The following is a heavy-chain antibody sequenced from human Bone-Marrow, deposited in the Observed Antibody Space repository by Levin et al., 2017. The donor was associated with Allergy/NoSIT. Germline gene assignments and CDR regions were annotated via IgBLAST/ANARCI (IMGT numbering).Heavy chain of an antibody. J-gene: IGHJ5*02. D-gene: IGHD6-13*01. CDR3: ARHDTGYSSSWGAGFDP. V-gene: IGHV4-39*01. CDR1: GGSISSSSYY. Sequence: SETLSLTCTVSGGSISSSSYYWGWIRQPPGKGLEWIGSIYYSGSTYYNPSLKSRVTISVDTSKNQFSLKLSSVTAADTAVYYCARHDTGYSSSWGAGFDPWGQGTLVTVSS. CDR2: IYYSGST.